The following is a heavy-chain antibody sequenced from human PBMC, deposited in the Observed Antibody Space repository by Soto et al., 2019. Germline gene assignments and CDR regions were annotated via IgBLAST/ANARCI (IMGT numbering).Heavy chain of an antibody. CDR1: GGSISSSSYY. CDR3: ATDTRSSYDPSTPH. J-gene: IGHJ3*01. D-gene: IGHD5-12*01. V-gene: IGHV4-39*01. CDR2: VYYNGAT. Sequence: QLQLQESGPGLVKPSETLSLTCTVSGGSISSSSYYWGWIRQPPGKGLAWIGTVYYNGATQYNPSPKRPVPVSVAPSQTQYSPTLVPLPAADTAVYYCATDTRSSYDPSTPHWGQGPVVTLSS.